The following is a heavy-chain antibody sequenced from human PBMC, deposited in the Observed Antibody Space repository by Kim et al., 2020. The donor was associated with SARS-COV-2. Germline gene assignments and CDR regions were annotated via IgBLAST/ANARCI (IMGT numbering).Heavy chain of an antibody. CDR3: ARGTSYYGSGSYVDY. Sequence: SQTLSLTCAVYGGSFSGYYWSWIRQPPGKGLEWIGEINHSGSTNYNPSLKSRVTISVDTSKNQFSLKLSSVTAADTAVYYCARGTSYYGSGSYVDYWGQG. CDR1: GGSFSGYY. CDR2: INHSGST. D-gene: IGHD3-10*01. V-gene: IGHV4-34*01. J-gene: IGHJ4*02.